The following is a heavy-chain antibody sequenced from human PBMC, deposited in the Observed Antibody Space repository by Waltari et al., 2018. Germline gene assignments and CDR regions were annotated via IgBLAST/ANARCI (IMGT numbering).Heavy chain of an antibody. CDR2: IYHSGIT. V-gene: IGHV4-38-2*01. D-gene: IGHD3-3*01. Sequence: QVQLLESGPGLVRPSETLSLTCAVSGYSISSGSYWGWSRQPPGKGLEWIANIYHSGITDDNLSIKSRVTISVDTYKNQFALKLSSVTAADTAVYYCTRLFGGSVWEAFDIWGQGTMVTVSS. J-gene: IGHJ3*02. CDR3: TRLFGGSVWEAFDI. CDR1: GYSISSGSY.